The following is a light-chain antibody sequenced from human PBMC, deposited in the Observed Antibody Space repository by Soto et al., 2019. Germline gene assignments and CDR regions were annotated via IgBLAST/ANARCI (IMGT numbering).Light chain of an antibody. J-gene: IGKJ2*01. CDR3: RQYGSSPPYT. CDR1: QSVSSSY. Sequence: EIVLTQSPGTLSLSPGERATLSCRASQSVSSSYLDWYQQKPGQAPRLLIYGASSRTTGIPDRCSGSGYGTDFTLTISRLEPEDFAVYYCRQYGSSPPYTFGQGTKLEIK. V-gene: IGKV3-20*01. CDR2: GAS.